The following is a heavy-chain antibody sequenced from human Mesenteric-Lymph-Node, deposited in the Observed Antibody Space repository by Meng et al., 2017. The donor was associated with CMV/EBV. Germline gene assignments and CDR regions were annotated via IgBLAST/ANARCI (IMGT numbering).Heavy chain of an antibody. J-gene: IGHJ6*02. CDR1: GGSVSSGSYY. Sequence: SETLSLTCTVSGGSVSSGSYYWSWIRQPPGKGLEWIGYIYYSGSTNYNPSLKSRVTISVDTSKNQFFLKLSSVTAADTAVYYCAREGNQLLGYYYYGMDVWGQGTTVTVSS. CDR2: IYYSGST. D-gene: IGHD2-2*01. V-gene: IGHV4-61*01. CDR3: AREGNQLLGYYYYGMDV.